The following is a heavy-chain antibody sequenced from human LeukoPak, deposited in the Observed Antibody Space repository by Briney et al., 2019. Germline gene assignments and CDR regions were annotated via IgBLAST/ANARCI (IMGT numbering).Heavy chain of an antibody. Sequence: GGSLRLSCAASGFTFSSYGMHWVRQAPGKGLEWVAFIRYDGSNKYYADSVKGRLTISRDNSKNTLYLQMNSLRAEDTAVYYCAKDWEMATITAFDIWGQGTMVTVSS. CDR1: GFTFSSYG. CDR2: IRYDGSNK. V-gene: IGHV3-30*02. D-gene: IGHD5-24*01. J-gene: IGHJ3*02. CDR3: AKDWEMATITAFDI.